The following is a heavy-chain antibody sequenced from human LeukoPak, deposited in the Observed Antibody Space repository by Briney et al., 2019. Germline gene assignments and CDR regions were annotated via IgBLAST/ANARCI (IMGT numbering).Heavy chain of an antibody. Sequence: PGGSLRLSCAASGFTFSSYWMHWVRQAPGKGLVWVSRISSDGTSTSYADSEKGRFTISRDNAKNTLYLQMNSLRAEDTAVYYCAGGYRYFHHWGQGTLVTVSS. CDR2: ISSDGTST. J-gene: IGHJ1*01. V-gene: IGHV3-74*01. CDR1: GFTFSSYW. D-gene: IGHD1-1*01. CDR3: AGGYRYFHH.